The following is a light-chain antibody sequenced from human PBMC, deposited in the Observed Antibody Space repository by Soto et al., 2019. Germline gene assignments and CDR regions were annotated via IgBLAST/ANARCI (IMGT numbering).Light chain of an antibody. CDR2: EVS. CDR3: CSYAGSSTS. J-gene: IGLJ2*01. V-gene: IGLV2-23*02. CDR1: SSDVGSYNL. Sequence: QSALTQPASVSGSPGQSITISCTGTSSDVGSYNLVSWYQQHPGKAPKLMIYEVSKRPSGVSNRFSGSKSGNTASLTISGLQPEDEADYYCCSYAGSSTSFGGGTKLTVL.